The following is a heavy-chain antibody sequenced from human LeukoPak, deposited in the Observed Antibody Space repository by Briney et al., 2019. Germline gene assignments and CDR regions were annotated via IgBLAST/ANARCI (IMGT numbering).Heavy chain of an antibody. CDR2: ISYDGSNK. J-gene: IGHJ4*02. V-gene: IGHV3-30*18. CDR1: GFTFSSYG. CDR3: AKELGSYYDFWSGYYDLDY. Sequence: PGRSLRLSCAASGFTFSSYGMHWVRQAPGKGLEWVAVISYDGSNKYYADSVKGRFTISRDNSKNTLYLQMNSLRAEDTAVYYCAKELGSYYDFWSGYYDLDYWGQGTLVTVSS. D-gene: IGHD3-3*01.